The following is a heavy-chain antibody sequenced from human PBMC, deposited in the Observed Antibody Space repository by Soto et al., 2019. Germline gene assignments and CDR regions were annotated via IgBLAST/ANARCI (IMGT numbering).Heavy chain of an antibody. J-gene: IGHJ4*02. CDR3: AKDKNLRIVATTIDY. Sequence: QVQLVESGGGVVQPGRSLRLSCAASGFTFSSYGMHWVRRAPGKGLEWVAVISYDGSNKYYADSVKGRFTISRDNSKNTLYLQMNSLRAEDTAVYYCAKDKNLRIVATTIDYWGQGTLVTVSS. CDR1: GFTFSSYG. CDR2: ISYDGSNK. V-gene: IGHV3-30*18. D-gene: IGHD5-12*01.